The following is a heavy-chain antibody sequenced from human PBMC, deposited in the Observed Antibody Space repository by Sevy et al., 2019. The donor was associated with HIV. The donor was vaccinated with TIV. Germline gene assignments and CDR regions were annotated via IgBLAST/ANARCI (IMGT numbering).Heavy chain of an antibody. CDR1: GFTFAKYS. CDR2: FSFGCGRI. V-gene: IGHV3-23*01. Sequence: GGSLRLSCAASGFTFAKYSMSWVRQAPGKGLEWVSTFSFGCGRINYADSVKGRFTISIDDSKNTLFLQMNSLRAEDTATYFCAREGCTQPHDYWGQRTLVTVSS. CDR3: AREGCTQPHDY. D-gene: IGHD2-8*01. J-gene: IGHJ4*02.